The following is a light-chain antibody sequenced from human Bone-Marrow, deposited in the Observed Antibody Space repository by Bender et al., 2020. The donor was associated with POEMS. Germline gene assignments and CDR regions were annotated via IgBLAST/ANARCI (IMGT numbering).Light chain of an antibody. CDR1: NSNIGTNA. V-gene: IGLV1-44*01. CDR2: SDN. CDR3: AARDAGLSGGM. J-gene: IGLJ3*02. Sequence: QSVLTQPPSASGTPGQRVTISCSGSNSNIGTNAVNWYQQFPGTAPKLLIYSDNQRPSGVPDRVYAFKSGTSASRAISGLQSEDVAGYYCAARDAGLSGGMFGGGTKLTVL.